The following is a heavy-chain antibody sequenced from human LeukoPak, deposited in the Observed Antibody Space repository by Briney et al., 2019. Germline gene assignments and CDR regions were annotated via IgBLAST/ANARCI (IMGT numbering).Heavy chain of an antibody. CDR3: ARGRSSSRSGWFDY. V-gene: IGHV1-8*03. J-gene: IGHJ4*02. Sequence: ASVKVSCKASGYTFANYDINWVRQATGQGLEWMGWMNPNSGNTGYAQKFQGRVTITRNTSISTANMELSSLRSEDTAVYYCARGRSSSRSGWFDYWGQGTLVTVSS. D-gene: IGHD6-13*01. CDR1: GYTFANYD. CDR2: MNPNSGNT.